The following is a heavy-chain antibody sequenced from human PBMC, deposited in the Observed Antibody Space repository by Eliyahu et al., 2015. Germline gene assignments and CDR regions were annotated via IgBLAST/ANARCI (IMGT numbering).Heavy chain of an antibody. V-gene: IGHV3-15*01. CDR2: IKSESDGATT. Sequence: EVQLVESGGGLVKPGGSLRLSCAAXGFXSSNAWMSWXRQAPGKGLEFIGRIKSESDGATTDYTAPVKGRFTISRDDSKNTLYLQMNSLETEDTAIYYCTIYDSSGYFLDYWGQGTLVTVSS. J-gene: IGHJ4*02. CDR1: GFXSSNAW. CDR3: TIYDSSGYFLDY. D-gene: IGHD3-22*01.